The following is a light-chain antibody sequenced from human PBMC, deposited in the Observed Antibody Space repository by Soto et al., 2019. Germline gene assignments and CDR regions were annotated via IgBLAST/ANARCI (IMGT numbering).Light chain of an antibody. V-gene: IGKV1-5*03. CDR1: QSISPW. Sequence: DIQMTQSPSTQSASVGDRVTITCRASQSISPWLAWYQQRPGKAPKVLMYTTSTLQAGVPSRFSGSGYGTEFNLTISSLQPDDFATYYCQQYKTYSRTFGQGTKVEI. CDR2: TTS. CDR3: QQYKTYSRT. J-gene: IGKJ1*01.